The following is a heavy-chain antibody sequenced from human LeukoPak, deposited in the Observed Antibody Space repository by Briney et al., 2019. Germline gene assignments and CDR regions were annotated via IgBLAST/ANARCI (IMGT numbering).Heavy chain of an antibody. Sequence: SVKVSCKASGGTFSSYAISWVRQAPGQGLEWMGGIIPIFGTANYAQKFQGRVTITTDESTSTAYMEMSSLRSEDTAVYYCAREVGDGYNAWGQGTLVTVSS. J-gene: IGHJ5*02. D-gene: IGHD5-24*01. CDR2: IIPIFGTA. CDR1: GGTFSSYA. V-gene: IGHV1-69*05. CDR3: AREVGDGYNA.